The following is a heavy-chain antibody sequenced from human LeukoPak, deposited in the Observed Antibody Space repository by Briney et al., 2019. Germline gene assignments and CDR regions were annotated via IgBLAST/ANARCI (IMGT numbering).Heavy chain of an antibody. CDR1: GFTFSSYS. CDR2: ISSSSSYI. CDR3: ARDVYSTSCFDI. D-gene: IGHD2-2*01. V-gene: IGHV3-21*01. J-gene: IGHJ3*02. Sequence: GGSLRLSYSASGFTFSSYSMNWVRQAPGKGLEWVSSISSSSSYIYYADSVKGRFTISRDNAKNSLYLQMNSLRAEDTAVYYCARDVYSTSCFDIWGQGTMVTVSS.